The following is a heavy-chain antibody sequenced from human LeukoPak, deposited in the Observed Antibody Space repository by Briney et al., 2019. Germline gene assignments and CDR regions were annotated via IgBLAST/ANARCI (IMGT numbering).Heavy chain of an antibody. CDR1: GFTFSDYY. Sequence: PGGSLRFSCAASGFTFSDYYMSWVRQAPGKGLEWVSYISSSGSTIYYADSVKGRFTISRENDKNSLYLQMNSLRAEDTAVYYCAREQVVVVPAGHYYYYYYMDVWGKGTTVTVSS. D-gene: IGHD2-2*01. V-gene: IGHV3-11*04. J-gene: IGHJ6*03. CDR3: AREQVVVVPAGHYYYYYYMDV. CDR2: ISSSGSTI.